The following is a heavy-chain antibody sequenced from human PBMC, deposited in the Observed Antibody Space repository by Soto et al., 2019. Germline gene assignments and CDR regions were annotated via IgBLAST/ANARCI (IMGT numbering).Heavy chain of an antibody. V-gene: IGHV4-39*07. CDR1: GGSILNGGHY. CDR2: IFFSGNT. CDR3: AGGFWYFDY. D-gene: IGHD3-3*01. Sequence: TSETLSLTCTVSGGSILNGGHYWAWIRQHPGKGLEWIGKIFFSGNTNYNPSLKSRVTISVDTSKNQFSLKLSSVTAADTAVYYCAGGFWYFDYWGQGTLVTVSS. J-gene: IGHJ4*02.